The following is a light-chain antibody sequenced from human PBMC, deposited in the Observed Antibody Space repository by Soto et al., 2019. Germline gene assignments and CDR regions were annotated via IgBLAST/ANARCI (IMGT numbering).Light chain of an antibody. J-gene: IGKJ2*01. CDR2: AAS. CDR3: QQTYSAPYS. Sequence: DIQMTQSPSSLSASVGDRVTITCRASQSITNNLNWYQQKPGKAPKLLIYAASSLENGVPSSFSGSGSGTDFTLTISSLQPEDFATYYCQQTYSAPYSFGQGTKLAIK. V-gene: IGKV1-39*01. CDR1: QSITNN.